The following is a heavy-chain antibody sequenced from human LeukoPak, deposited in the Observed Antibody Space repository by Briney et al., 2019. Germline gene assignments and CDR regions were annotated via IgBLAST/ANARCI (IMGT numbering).Heavy chain of an antibody. J-gene: IGHJ4*02. CDR1: GYTFTSYG. Sequence: ASVKVSCKASGYTFTSYGISWVRQAPGQGLEWMGWISAYNGNTNYAQKLQGRVTMTTDTSTSTAYMELRGLRSDDTAVYYCARKNIKNWNYDQDYWGQGTLVTVSS. D-gene: IGHD1-7*01. CDR2: ISAYNGNT. V-gene: IGHV1-18*01. CDR3: ARKNIKNWNYDQDY.